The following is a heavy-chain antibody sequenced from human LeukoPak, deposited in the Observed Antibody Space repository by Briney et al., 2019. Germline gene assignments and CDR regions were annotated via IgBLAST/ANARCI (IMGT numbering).Heavy chain of an antibody. CDR1: GFTFSSYA. V-gene: IGHV3-23*01. CDR2: IRGGDGSS. D-gene: IGHD6-13*01. CDR3: AKDPTDTSSWYIVEYFQH. Sequence: GGSLRLSCAASGFTFSSYAMSWVRQAPGKGLEWVSAIRGGDGSSYYTDSVKGRFTISRDNSKNTLYLQMNSLRAEDTAVYYCAKDPTDTSSWYIVEYFQHWGQGTLVTVSS. J-gene: IGHJ1*01.